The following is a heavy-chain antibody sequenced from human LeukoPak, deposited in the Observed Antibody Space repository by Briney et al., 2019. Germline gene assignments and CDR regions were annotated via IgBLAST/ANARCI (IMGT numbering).Heavy chain of an antibody. V-gene: IGHV3-23*01. D-gene: IGHD3-10*01. CDR3: ARVTYGSGTYGAFDY. CDR2: ISGSGDNT. Sequence: GGSLRLSCAASGFTFSSHGMSWVRQARGKGLEWVSTISGSGDNTYYAESVKGRFTISRDNSKHTLYLQMTSLRAEDTAVYYCARVTYGSGTYGAFDYWGQGTLVTVSS. J-gene: IGHJ4*02. CDR1: GFTFSSHG.